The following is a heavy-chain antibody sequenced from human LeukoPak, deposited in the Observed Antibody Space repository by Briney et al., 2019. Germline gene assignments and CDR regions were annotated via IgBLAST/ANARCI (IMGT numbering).Heavy chain of an antibody. V-gene: IGHV1-46*01. CDR2: INPSGGST. J-gene: IGHJ6*03. D-gene: IGHD1-26*01. Sequence: ASVKVSCKASGGTFSSYAISWVRQAPGQGLEWMGIINPSGGSTSYAQKFQGRVTMTRDMSTSTVYMELSSLRSEDTAVYYCASQTSGSYYMDVWGKGTTVTVSS. CDR1: GGTFSSYA. CDR3: ASQTSGSYYMDV.